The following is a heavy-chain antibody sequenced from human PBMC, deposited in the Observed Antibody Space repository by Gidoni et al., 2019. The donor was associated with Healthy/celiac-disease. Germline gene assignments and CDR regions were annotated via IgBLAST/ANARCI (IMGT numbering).Heavy chain of an antibody. V-gene: IGHV3-23*01. D-gene: IGHD3-10*01. Sequence: EVQLLESGGGLVQPGGSLRLSCAASGFTFSSYAMSWVRQAPGKGLEWVSAISGSGGSTYYADSVKGRFTISRDNSKNTLYLQMNSLRAEDTAVYYCATYGSGSYRGVPYYFDYWGQGTLVTVSS. J-gene: IGHJ4*02. CDR3: ATYGSGSYRGVPYYFDY. CDR2: ISGSGGST. CDR1: GFTFSSYA.